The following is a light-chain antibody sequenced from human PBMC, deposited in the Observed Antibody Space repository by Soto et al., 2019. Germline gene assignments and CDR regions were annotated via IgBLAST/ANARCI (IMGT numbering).Light chain of an antibody. CDR2: SNN. Sequence: QSVLTQPPSASGTPGQRVTISCSGSSSNIGSNTVNWYQQVPGTAPKLLIYSNNQRPSGVPDRFSGSKSGNSASLAISGLESEDEVDESCAAWDDSLDAYVVFGGGTQLTVL. V-gene: IGLV1-44*01. CDR1: SSNIGSNT. CDR3: AAWDDSLDAYVV. J-gene: IGLJ2*01.